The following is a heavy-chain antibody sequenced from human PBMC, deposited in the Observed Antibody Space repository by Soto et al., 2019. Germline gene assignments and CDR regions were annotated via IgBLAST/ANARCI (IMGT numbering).Heavy chain of an antibody. CDR1: GFSVNTHV. CDR3: ARVPRFDTWYFDY. D-gene: IGHD2-2*02. CDR2: LWYVGSRE. Sequence: QVQLVESGGGVVQPGRSLRLSCAASGFSVNTHVIHWIRQAPGKGLEWVAVLWYVGSREYYADAVKGRFTISRDNSKNMMYLQMDNLRVEDTAVYYCARVPRFDTWYFDYWGQGTLATVSS. V-gene: IGHV3-33*01. J-gene: IGHJ4*02.